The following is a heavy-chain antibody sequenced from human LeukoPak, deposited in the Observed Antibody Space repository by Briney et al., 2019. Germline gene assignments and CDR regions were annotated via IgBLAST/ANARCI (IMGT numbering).Heavy chain of an antibody. CDR1: GFTISSYW. V-gene: IGHV3-7*01. CDR2: INQDGSEE. CDR3: ARDSSPYDSSVYWDAFDI. Sequence: GSLRLSCVASGFTISSYWMSWVRQVPGKGLEWVANINQDGSEENYVDSVKGRFTISRDNAKNSLYLQMSSLRAEDTAVYYCARDSSPYDSSVYWDAFDIWGQGTMVTVSS. J-gene: IGHJ3*02. D-gene: IGHD3-22*01.